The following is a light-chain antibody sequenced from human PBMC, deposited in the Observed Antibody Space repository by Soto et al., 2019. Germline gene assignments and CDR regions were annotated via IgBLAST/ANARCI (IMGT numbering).Light chain of an antibody. J-gene: IGKJ1*01. CDR3: QQYGRSSWT. V-gene: IGKV3-20*01. CDR2: GAS. CDR1: QSVSSSY. Sequence: EIVLTQSPGTLSLSPGERATLSCRASQSVSSSYLAWYQQKSGQAPRPLIYGASNRATGIPDRFSGSGSGTDFTLTISRLEPEDFAVYYCQQYGRSSWTFGQGTKVDIK.